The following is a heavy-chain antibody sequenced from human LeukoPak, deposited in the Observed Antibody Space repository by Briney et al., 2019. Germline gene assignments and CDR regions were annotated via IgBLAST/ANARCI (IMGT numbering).Heavy chain of an antibody. CDR3: VRSPRNWFDP. J-gene: IGHJ5*02. CDR1: GGSISSSSYY. Sequence: SETLSLTCTVSGGSISSSSYYWGWIRQPPGKGLEWIGSIYYSGSTYYNPSLKSRVTISVDTSKNQFSLKLSSVTAADTAVYYCVRSPRNWFDPWGQGTLVTVSS. V-gene: IGHV4-39*07. CDR2: IYYSGST.